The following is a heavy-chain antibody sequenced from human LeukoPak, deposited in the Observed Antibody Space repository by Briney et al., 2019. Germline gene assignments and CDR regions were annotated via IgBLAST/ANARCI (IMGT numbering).Heavy chain of an antibody. D-gene: IGHD5-18*01. CDR1: GGSISSYY. J-gene: IGHJ1*01. CDR2: IYYSGST. V-gene: IGHV4-59*01. CDR3: ASVDTAMVSYFQH. Sequence: SETLSLTCTVSGGSISSYYWSWVRQPPGKGLEWIGYIYYSGSTNYNPSLTSRVTISVDTSKNQFSLKLSSVTAADTAVYYCASVDTAMVSYFQHWGQGTLVTVSS.